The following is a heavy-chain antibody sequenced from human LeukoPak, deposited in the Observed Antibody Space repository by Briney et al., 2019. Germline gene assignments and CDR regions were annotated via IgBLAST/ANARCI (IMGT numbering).Heavy chain of an antibody. CDR2: INPNSGGT. V-gene: IGHV1-2*02. D-gene: IGHD4/OR15-4a*01. CDR1: GYTFTGYY. Sequence: ASVKISCKASGYTFTGYYMHWVRQAPGQGLEWMGWINPNSGGTNSAQNFQGRVTMTRDRSISTVYLELSSLRTDDTAVYYCARGSHDYDANWLHYFDYWGQGTLVTVSS. CDR3: ARGSHDYDANWLHYFDY. J-gene: IGHJ4*02.